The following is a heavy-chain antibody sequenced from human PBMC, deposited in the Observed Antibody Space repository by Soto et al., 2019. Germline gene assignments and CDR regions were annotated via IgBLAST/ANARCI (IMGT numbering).Heavy chain of an antibody. CDR3: AREVDSFDY. Sequence: KPSETLSLTCSVSGGSISSGDYFWSWIRQPPGKGLEWIGYTYYSGNTNYNPSLKSRVTISVDTSKNQFSLKLNSVTAADTAVYYCAREVDSFDYWGQGTLVTVSS. CDR1: GGSISSGDYF. V-gene: IGHV4-30-4*01. J-gene: IGHJ4*02. CDR2: TYYSGNT. D-gene: IGHD2-2*01.